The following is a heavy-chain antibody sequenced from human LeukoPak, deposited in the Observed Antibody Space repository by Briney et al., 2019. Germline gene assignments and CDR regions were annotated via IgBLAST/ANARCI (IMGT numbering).Heavy chain of an antibody. V-gene: IGHV3-48*03. CDR2: ISSGARTI. CDR1: GFTFSSCE. D-gene: IGHD3-22*01. J-gene: IGHJ4*02. CDR3: ARDNYDSSGYYFD. Sequence: GGSLRLSCAASGFTFSSCEMNWVRQPPGKGLEWVSYISSGARTIYYADSVKGRFTISRDNAKNSLYLQMNSLRAEDTAVYYCARDNYDSSGYYFDWGQGTLVTVSS.